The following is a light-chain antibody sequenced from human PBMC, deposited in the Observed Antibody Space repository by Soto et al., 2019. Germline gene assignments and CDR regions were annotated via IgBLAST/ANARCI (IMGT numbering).Light chain of an antibody. CDR1: QSVGSN. Sequence: EIVMTQSPATLSASPGERAALSCRASQSVGSNLAWYQQKPGQAPRLLIYGASTRATAIPARFSGSGSGTEFTLTISSLQSEDFGVYYCQQYKIWPEGFGGGTKVEIK. V-gene: IGKV3-15*01. CDR3: QQYKIWPEG. CDR2: GAS. J-gene: IGKJ4*01.